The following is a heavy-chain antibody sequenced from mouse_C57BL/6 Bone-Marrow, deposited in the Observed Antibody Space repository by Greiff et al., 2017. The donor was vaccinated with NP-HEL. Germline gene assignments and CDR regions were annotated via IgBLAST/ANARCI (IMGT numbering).Heavy chain of an antibody. CDR1: GFTFSSYA. V-gene: IGHV5-4*03. J-gene: IGHJ3*01. CDR3: ARDYDYDPSWFAY. Sequence: DVKLVESGGGLVKPGGSLKLSCAASGFTFSSYAMSWVRQTPEKRLEWVATISDGGSYTYYPDNVKGRFTISRDNAKNNLYLQMSHLKSEDTAMYYCARDYDYDPSWFAYWGQGTLVTVSA. CDR2: ISDGGSYT. D-gene: IGHD2-4*01.